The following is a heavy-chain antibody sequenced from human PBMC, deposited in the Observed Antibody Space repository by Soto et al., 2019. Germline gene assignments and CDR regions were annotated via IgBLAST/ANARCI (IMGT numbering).Heavy chain of an antibody. CDR3: ARDPDQWEQGASLFDH. CDR2: IWYDGSNK. D-gene: IGHD1-26*01. Sequence: GGSLRLSCAASGFTFSSYGMHWVRQAPGKGLEWVAVIWYDGSNKYYADSVKGRFTISRDNSKNTLYLQMNSRRAEDTAVYSCARDPDQWEQGASLFDHWVQGTLVTVSS. J-gene: IGHJ5*02. V-gene: IGHV3-33*01. CDR1: GFTFSSYG.